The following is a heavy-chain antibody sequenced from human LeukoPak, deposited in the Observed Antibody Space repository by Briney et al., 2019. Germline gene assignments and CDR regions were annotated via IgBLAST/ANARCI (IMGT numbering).Heavy chain of an antibody. J-gene: IGHJ4*02. V-gene: IGHV4-59*01. CDR3: ARAVGYSCGKYYFDY. CDR1: GGSISSYY. Sequence: PSETLSLTCTVSGGSISSYYWSWIRQPPGKGLDWIGYIYYSGSTNYNPSLKSRVTISVDTSKNQFSLKLSSVTAADTAVYYCARAVGYSCGKYYFDYWGQGTLVTVSS. CDR2: IYYSGST. D-gene: IGHD5-18*01.